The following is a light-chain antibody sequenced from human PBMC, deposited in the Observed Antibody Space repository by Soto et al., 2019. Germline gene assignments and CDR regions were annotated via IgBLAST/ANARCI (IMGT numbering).Light chain of an antibody. J-gene: IGLJ1*01. CDR2: SNN. Sequence: QSVLTQPPSASGTPGQRVNISCSGSSSNIGSNTVSWYQQLPGTAPKLLSYSNNQRPSGVPDRFSGSKSGTSASLAISGLQSEDEADYYCAAWDDSLNGYVFGAGTKLTVL. CDR3: AAWDDSLNGYV. CDR1: SSNIGSNT. V-gene: IGLV1-44*01.